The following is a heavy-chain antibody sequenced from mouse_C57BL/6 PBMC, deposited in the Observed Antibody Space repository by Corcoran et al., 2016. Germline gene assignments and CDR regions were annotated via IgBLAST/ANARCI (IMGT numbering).Heavy chain of an antibody. V-gene: IGHV9-3*01. J-gene: IGHJ3*01. CDR2: INTYSGLT. CDR3: AIRAAGTEAD. Sequence: QIQLVQSGPELKKPGETVKISCKASGYTFTTYGMSGVKQGPGKGLKWMGWINTYSGLTTYAEDLKGRFAFSLETSASNAYLQSNNLKNEDTATYCCAIRAAGTEADWGQGTLVTVSA. D-gene: IGHD4-1*01. CDR1: GYTFTTYG.